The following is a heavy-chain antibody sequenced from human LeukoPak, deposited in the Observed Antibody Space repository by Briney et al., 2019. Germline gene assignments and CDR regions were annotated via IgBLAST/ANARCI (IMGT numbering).Heavy chain of an antibody. CDR3: ARHGGDFWSGYYPLDY. CDR2: LYYSGST. V-gene: IGHV4-39*01. Sequence: SETLSLTCTVSGGSISSSSYYWGWIRQPPGKGLEWIRSLYYSGSTYYNPSLKSRVTISVDTSKNQFSLRLSSVTAADTAVYYCARHGGDFWSGYYPLDYWGQGTLVTVSS. CDR1: GGSISSSSYY. D-gene: IGHD3-3*01. J-gene: IGHJ4*02.